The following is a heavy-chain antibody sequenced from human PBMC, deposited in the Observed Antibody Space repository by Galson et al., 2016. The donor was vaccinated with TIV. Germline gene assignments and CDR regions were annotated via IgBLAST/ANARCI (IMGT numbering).Heavy chain of an antibody. CDR1: GDSISNSRYY. J-gene: IGHJ5*02. D-gene: IGHD1-1*01. CDR2: IYYTGSF. V-gene: IGHV4-39*07. CDR3: ARVKLQLPNWFDP. Sequence: ETLSLTCTVSGDSISNSRYYWGRIRQSPGKGLEWIATIYYTGSFYYNPNPSLNSRVTISVDTSRNHFSLKVTSVTAADTAVYFCARVKLQLPNWFDPWGQGTLVTVSS.